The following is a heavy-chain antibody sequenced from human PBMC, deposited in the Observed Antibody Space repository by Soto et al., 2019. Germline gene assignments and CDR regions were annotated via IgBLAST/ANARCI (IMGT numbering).Heavy chain of an antibody. CDR2: ISDNGGRT. J-gene: IGHJ5*02. Sequence: EVQLLESGGGLVQPGGSLRLSCAASGFTFSTYAMTWVRQAPGKGLECVSGISDNGGRTYYADSVKGRFTISRDNSKNTLFLDMNSQRAEDTAIYYCAKDLHTTIPVATASWGQETLVSVSS. CDR1: GFTFSTYA. D-gene: IGHD6-19*01. V-gene: IGHV3-23*01. CDR3: AKDLHTTIPVATAS.